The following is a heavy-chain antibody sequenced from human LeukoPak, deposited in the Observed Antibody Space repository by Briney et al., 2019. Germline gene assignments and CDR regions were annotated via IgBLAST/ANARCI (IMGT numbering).Heavy chain of an antibody. Sequence: GGSLRLSCAASGFTFSSYSMNWVRQAPGKGLEWVSSISSSSSHIYYADSVKGRFTISRDNAKNSLYLQMNSLRAEDTAVYYCARAPYSYGFLFDYWGQGTLVTVSS. J-gene: IGHJ4*02. CDR2: ISSSSSHI. D-gene: IGHD5-18*01. CDR1: GFTFSSYS. CDR3: ARAPYSYGFLFDY. V-gene: IGHV3-21*01.